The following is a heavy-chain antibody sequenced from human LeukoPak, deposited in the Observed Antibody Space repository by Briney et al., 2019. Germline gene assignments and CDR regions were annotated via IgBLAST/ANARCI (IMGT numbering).Heavy chain of an antibody. CDR2: ISYDGSNK. J-gene: IGHJ5*02. CDR1: GFTFSSYA. D-gene: IGHD3-3*01. Sequence: PGGSLRLSCAASGFTFSSYAMHWVRQAPGKGLEWVAVISYDGSNKYYADSVKGRFTISRDNSKNTLYLQMNSLRAEDTAVYYCARADPPYYDFWSGYLNWFDPWGQGTLVTVYS. CDR3: ARADPPYYDFWSGYLNWFDP. V-gene: IGHV3-30*01.